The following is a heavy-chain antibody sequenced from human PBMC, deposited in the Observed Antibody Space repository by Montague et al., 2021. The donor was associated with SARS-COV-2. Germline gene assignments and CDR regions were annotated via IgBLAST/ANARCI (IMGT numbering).Heavy chain of an antibody. CDR1: GGSISSYY. CDR2: ISYSGFS. CDR3: AGIKAGRPFGWFDP. Sequence: SETLSLTCTVSGGSISSYYWTWIRQPPGKGLEWIGYISYSGFSNQNPPLRGRVTISLDTSKYQFSLKLTSVTAADTAVYHCAGIKAGRPFGWFDPWGQGTLVTVSS. J-gene: IGHJ5*02. V-gene: IGHV4-59*01. D-gene: IGHD6-13*01.